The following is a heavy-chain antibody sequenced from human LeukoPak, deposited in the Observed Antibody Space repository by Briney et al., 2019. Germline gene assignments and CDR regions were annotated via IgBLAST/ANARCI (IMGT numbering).Heavy chain of an antibody. CDR1: GLSLDYDA. V-gene: IGHV3-9*01. CDR2: ISWDSNTI. Sequence: GGSLRLSCAASGLSLDYDAMHWVRQAPGKGLEWVSGISWDSNTIDYVDSVRGRFTISRDNAKKSLYLQMNSLRAEDTALYYYAKDSYGSGSYYIGYWGQGTLVTVSS. CDR3: AKDSYGSGSYYIGY. D-gene: IGHD3-10*01. J-gene: IGHJ4*02.